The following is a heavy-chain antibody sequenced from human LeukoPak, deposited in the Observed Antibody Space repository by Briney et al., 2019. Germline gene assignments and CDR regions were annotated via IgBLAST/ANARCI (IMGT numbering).Heavy chain of an antibody. CDR2: VDHTGST. J-gene: IGHJ6*03. D-gene: IGHD1-1*01. CDR1: DDSITMYY. Sequence: SETLSLTCSVSDDSITMYYWTWIRQPPGKGLEWIGYVDHTGSTNFNPSLNGRVSISRDTTTNLFSLRLRSVTAADTAVYFCARGRVSSSTWYSTYYYYFYMDVWGKGTTVTVSS. V-gene: IGHV4-59*01. CDR3: ARGRVSSSTWYSTYYYYFYMDV.